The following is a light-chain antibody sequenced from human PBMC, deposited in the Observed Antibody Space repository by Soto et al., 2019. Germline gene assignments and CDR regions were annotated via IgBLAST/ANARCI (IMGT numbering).Light chain of an antibody. J-gene: IGKJ1*01. CDR2: SAS. CDR1: QSVSSSD. CDR3: QQRSNWPRT. Sequence: IVLTQSPGTLSLSPGERATLSCRASQSVSSSDLAWYQQKPGQAPRLLFYSASIRATGIPDRFSGSGSGTDFTLTISRLEPEDCAVYYCQQRSNWPRTLGRGTKVEIK. V-gene: IGKV3D-20*02.